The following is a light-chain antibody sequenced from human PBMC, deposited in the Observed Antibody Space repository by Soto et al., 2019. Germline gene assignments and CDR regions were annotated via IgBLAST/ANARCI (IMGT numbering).Light chain of an antibody. V-gene: IGLV1-47*01. CDR3: AAWDDSLSGVV. CDR1: SPNLGSNF. J-gene: IGLJ3*02. Sequence: QSVLTQPPSASGTPGQRVTISCSGSSPNLGSNFVYWYQQLPGAAPKLLISRNNERPSGVPDRFSGSKSGTSASLAISGLRSEDEADYHCAAWDDSLSGVVFGGGTKLTVL. CDR2: RNN.